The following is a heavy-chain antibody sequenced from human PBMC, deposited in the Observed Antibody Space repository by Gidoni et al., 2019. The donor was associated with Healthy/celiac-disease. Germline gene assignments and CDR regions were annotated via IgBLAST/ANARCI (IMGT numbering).Heavy chain of an antibody. V-gene: IGHV2-70*15. J-gene: IGHJ5*02. Sequence: QVTLRESGPALVKPTQTLTLTCTSSGLSLSTSGMCVSWIRQPPGKALEWLARIDWDDDKYYSTSLKTRLTISKDTSKNQVVLTMTNVDPVDTATYYCARIRLKYPYGSGSSLGPFDPWGQGTLVTVSS. D-gene: IGHD3-10*01. CDR3: ARIRLKYPYGSGSSLGPFDP. CDR1: GLSLSTSGMC. CDR2: IDWDDDK.